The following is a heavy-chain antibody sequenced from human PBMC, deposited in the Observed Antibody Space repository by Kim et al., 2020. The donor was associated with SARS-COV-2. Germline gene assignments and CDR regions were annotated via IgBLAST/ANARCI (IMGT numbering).Heavy chain of an antibody. J-gene: IGHJ5*01. CDR1: GNSLISNT. CDR2: INGCNGKT. V-gene: IGHV1-3*01. CDR3: ARLIKSPAVGSLGHNWF. Sequence: ASVKVSCKASGNSLISNTSVWVRQAPGQRLEGMGRINGCNGKTEYSQRFQGRITVTRDTSANTAYIDVSTVRSEDTAVYSCARLIKSPAVGSLGHNWF. D-gene: IGHD6-13*01.